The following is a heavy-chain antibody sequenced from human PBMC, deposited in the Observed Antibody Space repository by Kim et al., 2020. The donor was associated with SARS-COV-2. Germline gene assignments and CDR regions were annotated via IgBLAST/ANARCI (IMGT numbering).Heavy chain of an antibody. V-gene: IGHV4-31*03. CDR1: GGSISSGGYY. Sequence: SETLSLTCTVSGGSISSGGYYWSWIRQHPGKGLEWTGYIYYSGSTYYNPSLKSRVTISVDTSKNQFSLKLSSVTAADTAVYYCAGTKYSSSWISCGDCVDYWGQGTLVTVSS. J-gene: IGHJ4*02. CDR2: IYYSGST. D-gene: IGHD6-13*01. CDR3: AGTKYSSSWISCGDCVDY.